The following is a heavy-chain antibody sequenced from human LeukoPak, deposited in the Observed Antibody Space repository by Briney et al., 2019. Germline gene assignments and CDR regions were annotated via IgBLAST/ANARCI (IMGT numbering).Heavy chain of an antibody. CDR2: IHSGGDT. CDR3: AREGVSLIDY. J-gene: IGHJ4*02. CDR1: GFTFSSYS. Sequence: PGGSLRLSSAASGFTFSSYSMNWVRQAPGKGLEWVSVIHSGGDTYYADSVKGRFTISRDNPKNTLYLQMNSLRAEDTAVYYCAREGVSLIDYWGQGTLVTVSS. V-gene: IGHV3-66*01.